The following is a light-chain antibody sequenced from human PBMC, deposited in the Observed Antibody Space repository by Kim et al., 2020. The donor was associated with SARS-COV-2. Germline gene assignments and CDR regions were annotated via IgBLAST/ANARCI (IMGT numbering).Light chain of an antibody. CDR1: KLGDKY. V-gene: IGLV3-1*01. Sequence: SYELTQPPSVSVSPGQTASITCSGDKLGDKYARWYQQKPGQSPVLVIYQDSKRPSGIPERFSGSNSGNTATLTISGIQAMDEADYYCQAWDSSPADVVFG. CDR2: QDS. J-gene: IGLJ2*01. CDR3: QAWDSSPADVV.